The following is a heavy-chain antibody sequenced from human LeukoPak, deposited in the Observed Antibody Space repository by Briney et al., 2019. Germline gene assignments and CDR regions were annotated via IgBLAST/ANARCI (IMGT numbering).Heavy chain of an antibody. J-gene: IGHJ3*01. CDR2: LGYDGSNK. D-gene: IGHD2-21*02. V-gene: IGHV3-33*01. CDR3: ARELSAYCGGDCYSANGDAFAF. Sequence: GRSLRLSCVVSGFTLSTYGMHWVRQAPGKGLEWVGVLGYDGSNKYYTDSVKGRFTISRDDSKDTLYLQMNSLRAEDTAVYYCARELSAYCGGDCYSANGDAFAFWGQGTMVSVSS. CDR1: GFTLSTYG.